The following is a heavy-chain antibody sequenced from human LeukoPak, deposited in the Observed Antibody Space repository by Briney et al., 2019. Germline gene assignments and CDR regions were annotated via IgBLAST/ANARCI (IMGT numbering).Heavy chain of an antibody. CDR2: IFYSGST. V-gene: IGHV4-39*02. CDR1: GDSINSRNYY. Sequence: SETLSLTCFVSGDSINSRNYYWGWIRLPPGKGLEWIGSIFYSGSTYQNPSLKSRVTISVDTSKNQFSLKLSSVTAADTAVYYCARDPRFSPFDNWGQGTLVTVSS. J-gene: IGHJ4*02. CDR3: ARDPRFSPFDN.